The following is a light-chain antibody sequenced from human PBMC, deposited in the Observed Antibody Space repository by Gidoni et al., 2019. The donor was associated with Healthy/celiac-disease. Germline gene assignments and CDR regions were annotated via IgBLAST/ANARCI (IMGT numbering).Light chain of an antibody. CDR3: QQYKNWPPFT. Sequence: EIVMTQSPATLSVSPGERATLSCRASQSVSSNLAWYQQKPGQAPRPLIYGASTRATGIPARFSGSGSGTEFTLTISSLQSEDFAVYYCQQYKNWPPFTFGPGTKVDIK. CDR2: GAS. CDR1: QSVSSN. J-gene: IGKJ3*01. V-gene: IGKV3-15*01.